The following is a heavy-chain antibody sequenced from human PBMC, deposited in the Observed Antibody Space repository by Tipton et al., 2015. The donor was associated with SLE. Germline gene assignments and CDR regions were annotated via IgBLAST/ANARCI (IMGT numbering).Heavy chain of an antibody. Sequence: TLSLTCIVSGDYISSDALFWGWIRQPPGKGLEWFGLVYYSGTTSYNPSLRSRVTITGDSSKNQFSLKLTSVTAADTAVYYCARGTPFYCRDAGCHPECWFDSWGQGSLVTVSS. CDR2: VYYSGTT. J-gene: IGHJ5*01. CDR1: GDYISSDALF. CDR3: ARGTPFYCRDAGCHPECWFDS. V-gene: IGHV4-39*07. D-gene: IGHD2-15*01.